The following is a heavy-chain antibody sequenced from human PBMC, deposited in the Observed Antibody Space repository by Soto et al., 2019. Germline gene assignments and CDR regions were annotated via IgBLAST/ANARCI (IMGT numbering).Heavy chain of an antibody. D-gene: IGHD4-17*01. J-gene: IGHJ4*02. CDR3: AKGYGWDYLDY. V-gene: IGHV3-23*01. CDR1: GFTFGSYG. CDR2: IGGDGHTT. Sequence: EVQLLQSGGGLVLPGGSLRLSCEASGFTFGSYGMTWVRQGPGKGLEWVSLIGGDGHTTYIAESVKGRFTISRDNSKNTLYLQMDNFRVEDTALYYCAKGYGWDYLDYWGQGALVTVSP.